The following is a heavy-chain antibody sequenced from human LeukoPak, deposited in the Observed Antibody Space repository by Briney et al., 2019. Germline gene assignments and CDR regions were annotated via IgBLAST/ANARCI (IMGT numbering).Heavy chain of an antibody. CDR1: GFTFSSYG. CDR3: AKSKGRGYRRDAFYN. CDR2: ISYDGSNE. J-gene: IGHJ3*02. Sequence: GGSLRLSCAASGFTFSSYGMHWVRQAPGKGLEWVAVISYDGSNEYYADSVKGRFTISRDNSKNTLYLQMNSLRAEDTAVYYCAKSKGRGYRRDAFYNWGQGTMVTGPS. V-gene: IGHV3-30*18. D-gene: IGHD5-12*01.